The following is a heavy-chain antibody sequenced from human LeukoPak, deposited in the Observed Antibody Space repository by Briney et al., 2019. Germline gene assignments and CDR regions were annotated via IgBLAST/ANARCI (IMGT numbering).Heavy chain of an antibody. CDR3: AKDASGGSLGMDV. V-gene: IGHV3-30*18. CDR1: GFTCSSFG. J-gene: IGHJ6*02. CDR2: ISYDGSNK. Sequence: GGSLRLSCAASGFTCSSFGMHWVRQAPGKGLEWVAAISYDGSNKYYADSVKGRFTISRDNSKNTLYLQMNSLRAEDTAVYYCAKDASGGSLGMDVWGQGTTVTVSS. D-gene: IGHD2-15*01.